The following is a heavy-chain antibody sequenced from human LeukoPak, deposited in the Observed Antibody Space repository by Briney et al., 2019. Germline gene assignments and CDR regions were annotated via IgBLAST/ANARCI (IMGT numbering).Heavy chain of an antibody. J-gene: IGHJ4*02. CDR3: ANRYCSSPNGYANFDY. CDR2: INPNSGDI. V-gene: IGHV1-2*06. D-gene: IGHD2-2*01. CDR1: GYTFTGYY. Sequence: ASVKVSCKASGYTFTGYYMHWVRQAPGQGLEWMGRINPNSGDIKYAQKFQGRVTMTRDTSISTAYMELSRLTSDDTAVYYCANRYCSSPNGYANFDYGARGPRVTVSS.